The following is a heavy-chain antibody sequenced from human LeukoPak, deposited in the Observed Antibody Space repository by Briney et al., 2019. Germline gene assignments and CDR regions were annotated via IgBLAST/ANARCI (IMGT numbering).Heavy chain of an antibody. J-gene: IGHJ4*02. Sequence: SVKVSCKASLGTLSRYAISWVRQAPGQRREGMGGIIPIFGTANYAQKFQGRVTIPADESTSTAYMERSSLRYDDAAVYYCARDPSDYGDSWFDYWGQGTLVTVSS. CDR2: IIPIFGTA. V-gene: IGHV1-69*13. CDR3: ARDPSDYGDSWFDY. CDR1: LGTLSRYA. D-gene: IGHD4-17*01.